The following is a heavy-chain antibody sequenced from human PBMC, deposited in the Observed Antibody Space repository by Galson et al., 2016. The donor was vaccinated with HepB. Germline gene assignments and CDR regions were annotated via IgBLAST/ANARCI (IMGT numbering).Heavy chain of an antibody. V-gene: IGHV3-66*01. CDR2: IYSGGIT. CDR3: ARVTPPCWFDP. J-gene: IGHJ5*02. CDR1: AFTVSGTY. Sequence: LRLSCAASAFTVSGTYMTWVRQSPGKGLAWVSLIYSGGITYCADSVKGRFSISRDISKNLLYLQMNSLRAEDTAVYYCARVTPPCWFDPWGQGTLVTVSS.